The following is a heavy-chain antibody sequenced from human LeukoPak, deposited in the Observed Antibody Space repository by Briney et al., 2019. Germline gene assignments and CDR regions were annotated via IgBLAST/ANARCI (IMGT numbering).Heavy chain of an antibody. Sequence: GGSLRLSCAASAFTFSSYAMSWVRQAPGKGLEWVSAISDSGGKTYYADSVKGRFTISRDNSRNTLYLQRNSLRARYTAIYYCARETARPAGLFDYWGQGTLVTVSS. CDR3: ARETARPAGLFDY. V-gene: IGHV3-23*01. J-gene: IGHJ4*02. D-gene: IGHD1-14*01. CDR1: AFTFSSYA. CDR2: ISDSGGKT.